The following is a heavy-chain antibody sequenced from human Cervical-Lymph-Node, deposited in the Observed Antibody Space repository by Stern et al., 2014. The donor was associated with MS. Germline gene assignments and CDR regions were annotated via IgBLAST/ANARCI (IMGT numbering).Heavy chain of an antibody. V-gene: IGHV4-59*08. J-gene: IGHJ4*02. D-gene: IGHD6-19*01. CDR2: IYYTGST. CDR1: GGSISSYY. CDR3: ARSVAGSLDY. Sequence: QVQLVESGPGLVKPSETLSLTCTVSGGSISSYYWSWIRQHPGKGLEWIGYIYYTGSTKYNPSLKSRVTISLVTSKKQFSLSIRPVTAADTAMYYCARSVAGSLDYWGQGTLVTVSS.